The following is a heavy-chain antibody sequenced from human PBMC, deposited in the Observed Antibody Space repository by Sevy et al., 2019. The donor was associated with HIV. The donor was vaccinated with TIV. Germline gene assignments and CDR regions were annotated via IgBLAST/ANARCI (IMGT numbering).Heavy chain of an antibody. D-gene: IGHD3-10*01. V-gene: IGHV6-1*01. Sequence: KQSQTLSLTCVISGDSVSSDIGAWNWIRQSPSRGLEWLGRTYYRSKWYNEYAAFVKSRMTVNADTSRNQFSLQLNSMTPEDTAMYFCARGRGITFDIWGQGTMVTVSS. CDR2: TYYRSKWYN. CDR3: ARGRGITFDI. CDR1: GDSVSSDIGA. J-gene: IGHJ3*02.